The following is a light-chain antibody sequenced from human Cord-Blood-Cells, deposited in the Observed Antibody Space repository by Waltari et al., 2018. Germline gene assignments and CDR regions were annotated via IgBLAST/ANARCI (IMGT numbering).Light chain of an antibody. Sequence: QYALTQPASVSGSPGQSITISCTGTSSDVGGYNYVPWYQQHPGKAPKLMIYDVSKRPSGVSNRFSGSKSGNTASLTISGLQAEDEADYYCSSYTSSSTYVVFGGGTKLTVL. J-gene: IGLJ2*01. CDR3: SSYTSSSTYVV. CDR1: SSDVGGYNY. CDR2: DVS. V-gene: IGLV2-14*01.